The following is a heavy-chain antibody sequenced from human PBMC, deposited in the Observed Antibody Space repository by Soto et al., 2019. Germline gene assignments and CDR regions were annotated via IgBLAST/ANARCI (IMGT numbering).Heavy chain of an antibody. D-gene: IGHD2-15*01. CDR3: AKVPDIVVVVAATPGNAFDI. CDR2: ISGSGGST. J-gene: IGHJ3*02. Sequence: QAPGKGLEWVSAISGSGGSTYYADSVKGRFTISRDNSKNTLYLQMNSLRAEDTAVYYCAKVPDIVVVVAATPGNAFDIWGQGTMVTVSS. V-gene: IGHV3-23*01.